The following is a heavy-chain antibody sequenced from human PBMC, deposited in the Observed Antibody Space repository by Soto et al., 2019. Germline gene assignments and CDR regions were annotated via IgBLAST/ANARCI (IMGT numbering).Heavy chain of an antibody. CDR3: ARHPERIAKIGWIDP. CDR2: ISSSSSTI. D-gene: IGHD6-13*01. CDR1: GFTFSSYS. J-gene: IGHJ5*02. Sequence: GSLRLSCAVSGFTFSSYSMNWVRQAPGKGLEWVSYISSSSSTIYYADSVKGRFTISRDNAKNSLYLQMNSLRAEDTAVYYCARHPERIAKIGWIDPWGQGTLVTVSS. V-gene: IGHV3-48*01.